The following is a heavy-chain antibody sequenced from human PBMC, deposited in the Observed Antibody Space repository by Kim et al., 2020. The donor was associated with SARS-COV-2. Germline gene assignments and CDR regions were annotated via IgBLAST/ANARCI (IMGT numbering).Heavy chain of an antibody. J-gene: IGHJ3*02. CDR2: ISSSSSYI. CDR3: ASDIYGGNSVLNAFDI. V-gene: IGHV3-21*01. D-gene: IGHD2-21*02. Sequence: GGSLRLSCAASGFTFSSYSMNWVRQAPGKGLEWVSSISSSSSYIYYADSVKGRFTISRDNAKNSLYLQMNSLRAEDTAVYYCASDIYGGNSVLNAFDIWGQGTMVTVSS. CDR1: GFTFSSYS.